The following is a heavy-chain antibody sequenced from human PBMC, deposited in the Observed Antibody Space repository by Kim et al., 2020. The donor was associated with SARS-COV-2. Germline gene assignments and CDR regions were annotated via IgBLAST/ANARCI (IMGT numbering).Heavy chain of an antibody. D-gene: IGHD2-2*01. CDR1: GGTFSSYA. CDR2: IIPIFGTA. V-gene: IGHV1-69*13. J-gene: IGHJ6*02. Sequence: SVKVSCKASGGTFSSYAISWVRQAPGQGLEWMGGIIPIFGTANYAQKFQGRVTITADESTSTAYMELSSLRSEDTVVYYCASRKDIVVVPAAFNYYYYYGMDVWGQGTTVTVSS. CDR3: ASRKDIVVVPAAFNYYYYYGMDV.